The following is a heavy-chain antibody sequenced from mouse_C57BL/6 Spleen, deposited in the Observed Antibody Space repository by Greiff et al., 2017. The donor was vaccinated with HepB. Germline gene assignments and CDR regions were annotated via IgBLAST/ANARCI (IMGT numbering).Heavy chain of an antibody. D-gene: IGHD2-12*01. J-gene: IGHJ1*03. Sequence: QVQLKQPGPGLVAPSQSLSITCTVSGFSLTSYGVSWVRQPPGKGLEWLGVIWGDGSTNYYSALISRLSISKDNSKSQVFLKLNSLQTDDTATYYSAVLRRSLGYFGVWGTGTTVTVSS. CDR1: GFSLTSYG. CDR2: IWGDGST. CDR3: AVLRRSLGYFGV. V-gene: IGHV2-3*01.